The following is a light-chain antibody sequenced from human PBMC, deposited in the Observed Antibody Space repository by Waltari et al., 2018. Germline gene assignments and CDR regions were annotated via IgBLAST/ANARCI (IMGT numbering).Light chain of an antibody. CDR1: ALSRKY. CDR2: EDT. V-gene: IGLV3-10*01. J-gene: IGLJ2*01. Sequence: SNELTQPPSVSVSPGQTARITCSGDALSRKYAYWCQKKSGQAPVLVIYEDTKRPSGLPARFSGATAGTMATLTISGAQVDDEAAYYCYPTDSSGNPIFGGGTKLTVL. CDR3: YPTDSSGNPI.